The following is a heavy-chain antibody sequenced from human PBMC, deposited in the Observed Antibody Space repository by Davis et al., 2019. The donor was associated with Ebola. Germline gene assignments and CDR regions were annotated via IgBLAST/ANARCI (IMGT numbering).Heavy chain of an antibody. Sequence: GESLKISCAASGFTFSSYSMNWVRQAPGKGLEWVSSISSSSSYIYYADSVKGRFTISRDNAKNSLYLQMNSLRAEETAVYYCARDGWAAAGTYYYGMDVWGQGTTVTVSS. CDR3: ARDGWAAAGTYYYGMDV. CDR1: GFTFSSYS. J-gene: IGHJ6*02. D-gene: IGHD6-13*01. CDR2: ISSSSSYI. V-gene: IGHV3-21*01.